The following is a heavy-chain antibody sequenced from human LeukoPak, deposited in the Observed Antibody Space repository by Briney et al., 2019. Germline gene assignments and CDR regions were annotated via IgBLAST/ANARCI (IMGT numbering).Heavy chain of an antibody. Sequence: GGSLRLSCAASGFTFRNYWMSWVRQVPGKGLEWVANIKQDGSEENYLDSVKGRFTISRDNARNSVYLHMNSLRAEDTAVYYCAGGHGITWDSDYWGQGTLVTVSP. D-gene: IGHD1-14*01. V-gene: IGHV3-7*03. CDR2: IKQDGSEE. CDR1: GFTFRNYW. CDR3: AGGHGITWDSDY. J-gene: IGHJ4*02.